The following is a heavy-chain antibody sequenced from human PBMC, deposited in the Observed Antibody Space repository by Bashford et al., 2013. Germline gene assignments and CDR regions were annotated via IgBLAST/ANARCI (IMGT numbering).Heavy chain of an antibody. CDR2: IWYDGSKK. J-gene: IGHJ4*02. D-gene: IGHD3-22*01. V-gene: IGHV3-33*01. Sequence: VRQAPGKGLEWVAVIWYDGSKKYYADSVKGRFTISRDNSKNTLFLQMNSLRAEDTAVYYCAREGSYVDSSGYYPNYSDYWGQGTLVTVSS. CDR3: AREGSYVDSSGYYPNYSDY.